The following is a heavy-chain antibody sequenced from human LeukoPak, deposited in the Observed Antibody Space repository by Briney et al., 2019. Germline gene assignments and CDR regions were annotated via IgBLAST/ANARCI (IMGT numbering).Heavy chain of an antibody. CDR3: ARHAAILTGYHDQNWFDP. Sequence: PSETLSLTCTVPGGSISSYYWSWIRQPPGKGLEWIGYIYYSGSTNYNPSLKSRVTISVDTSKNQFSLKLSSVTAADTAVYYCARHAAILTGYHDQNWFDPWGQGTLVTVSS. CDR1: GGSISSYY. J-gene: IGHJ5*02. D-gene: IGHD3-9*01. V-gene: IGHV4-59*08. CDR2: IYYSGST.